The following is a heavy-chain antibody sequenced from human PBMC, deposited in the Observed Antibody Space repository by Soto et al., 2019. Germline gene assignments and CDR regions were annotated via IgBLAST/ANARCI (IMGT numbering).Heavy chain of an antibody. CDR2: INPNSGGT. V-gene: IGHV1-2*04. CDR1: GYTLTGYY. D-gene: IGHD3-10*01. J-gene: IGHJ6*02. CDR3: ARDLGYYYGSGSYYYYGMDV. Sequence: GASVKVSCKASGYTLTGYYMHWVRQAPGQGLEWMGWINPNSGGTNYAQKFQGWVTMTRDTSISTAYMELSRLRSDDTAVYYCARDLGYYYGSGSYYYYGMDVWGQGTTVPVSS.